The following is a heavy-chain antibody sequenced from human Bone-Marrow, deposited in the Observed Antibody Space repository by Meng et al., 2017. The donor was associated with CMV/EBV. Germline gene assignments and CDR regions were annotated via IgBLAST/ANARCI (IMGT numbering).Heavy chain of an antibody. CDR2: IYSTGST. CDR3: ASAFCSGGNCYYLDH. V-gene: IGHV4-4*07. D-gene: IGHD2-15*01. CDR1: GGYILSYY. J-gene: IGHJ4*02. Sequence: GPGGYILSYYGGWIRKPEGKGLEWIGRIYSTGSTNYNPSLKSRVTMSVDTSKNQFSLKLSSVTAADTAVYYCASAFCSGGNCYYLDHWGQGTLVTVSS.